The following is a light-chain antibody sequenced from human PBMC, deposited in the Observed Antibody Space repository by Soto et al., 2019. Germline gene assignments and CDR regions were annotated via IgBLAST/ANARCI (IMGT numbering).Light chain of an antibody. CDR2: DAS. Sequence: DIHMTQSPCSLSASVGDRFTITCRASQGIGTDLGWYRQKPGKAPKLLIYDASSLESGVPSRFSGSGSGTEFTLPIISLQPDDFATYYCQQYNSYPWTFGQGTKVDIK. J-gene: IGKJ1*01. V-gene: IGKV1-17*01. CDR1: QGIGTD. CDR3: QQYNSYPWT.